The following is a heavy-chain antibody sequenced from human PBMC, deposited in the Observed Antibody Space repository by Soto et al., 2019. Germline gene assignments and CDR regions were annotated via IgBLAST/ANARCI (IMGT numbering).Heavy chain of an antibody. Sequence: EVQLVESGGGLVQPGGSLRLSCAASGFTFSSYSMNWVRRAPGKGLEWVSYISSSSNTIYYADSVKGRFTFSRDNAKNSLYLQMNSLRDEDTAVYYCARDACSGGSCYWDYWGQGTLVTVSS. V-gene: IGHV3-48*02. J-gene: IGHJ4*02. D-gene: IGHD2-15*01. CDR2: ISSSSNTI. CDR3: ARDACSGGSCYWDY. CDR1: GFTFSSYS.